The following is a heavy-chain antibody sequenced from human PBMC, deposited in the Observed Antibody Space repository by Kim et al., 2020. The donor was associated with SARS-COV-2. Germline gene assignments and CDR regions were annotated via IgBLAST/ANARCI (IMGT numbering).Heavy chain of an antibody. D-gene: IGHD1-20*01. CDR2: ISGSGGST. CDR3: AKRAPGITGTGYYYYYYGMDV. J-gene: IGHJ6*02. Sequence: GGSLRLSCAASGFTFSSYAMSWVRQAPGKGLEWVSAISGSGGSTYYADSVKGRFTISRDNSKNTLYLQMNSLRAEDTAVYYCAKRAPGITGTGYYYYYYGMDVWGQGTTVTVSS. CDR1: GFTFSSYA. V-gene: IGHV3-23*01.